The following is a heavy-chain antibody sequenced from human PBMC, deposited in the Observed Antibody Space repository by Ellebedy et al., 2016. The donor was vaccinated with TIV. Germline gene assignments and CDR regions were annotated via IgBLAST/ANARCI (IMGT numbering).Heavy chain of an antibody. CDR1: GYSFSNYY. CDR3: ATVYH. J-gene: IGHJ5*02. V-gene: IGHV1-46*01. Sequence: AASVKVSCKASGYSFSNYYMHWVRQAPGQGLEWMGIINPNDDTKYYAQKFQGRVTMTEDTSTDTAYMELSSLRSEDTAVYYCATVYHWGQGTLVTVSS. CDR2: INPNDDTK.